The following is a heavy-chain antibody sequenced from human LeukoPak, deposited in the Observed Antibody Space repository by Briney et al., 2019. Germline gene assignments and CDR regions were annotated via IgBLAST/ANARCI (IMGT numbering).Heavy chain of an antibody. CDR2: INHSGST. V-gene: IGHV4-34*01. D-gene: IGHD4-17*01. CDR3: AGSFGDYSPRSDFDY. CDR1: GGSFSGYY. J-gene: IGHJ4*02. Sequence: SETLSLTCAAYGGSFSGYYWSWIRQPPGKGLEWIGEINHSGSTNYNPSLKSRVTISVDTSKNQFSLKLSSVAAADTAVYYCAGSFGDYSPRSDFDYWGQGTLVTVSS.